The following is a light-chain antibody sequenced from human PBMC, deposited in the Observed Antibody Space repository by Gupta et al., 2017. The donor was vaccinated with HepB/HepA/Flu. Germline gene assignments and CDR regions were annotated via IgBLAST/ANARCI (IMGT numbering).Light chain of an antibody. J-gene: IGLJ3*02. CDR1: TSDFGPYDY. V-gene: IGLV2-14*03. CDR3: SSYTTISTWV. CDR2: NVT. Sequence: QSALTQPASVSGAPGQSITISCTGTTSDFGPYDYVSWYQQHPGKAPKIIIYNVTNRPSGVSNRFSGSKSGNTASLTISGLQSEDEADYYCSSYTTISTWVFGGGTKLTVL.